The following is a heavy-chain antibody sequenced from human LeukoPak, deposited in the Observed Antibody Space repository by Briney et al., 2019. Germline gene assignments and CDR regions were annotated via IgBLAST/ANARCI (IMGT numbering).Heavy chain of an antibody. D-gene: IGHD1-26*01. J-gene: IGHJ4*02. Sequence: GGSLSLSCAAPGFTFSSNPMTGVRQAPGKGLEWVSAISGSGGSTYYADSVKGRFTISRDNSKNTLYLQMNSLRAEDTAVYYCAKDRSGSYLGEQTFDYWGQGTLVTVSS. V-gene: IGHV3-23*01. CDR3: AKDRSGSYLGEQTFDY. CDR2: ISGSGGST. CDR1: GFTFSSNP.